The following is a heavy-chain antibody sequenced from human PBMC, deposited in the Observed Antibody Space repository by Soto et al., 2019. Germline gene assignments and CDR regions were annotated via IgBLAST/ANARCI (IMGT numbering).Heavy chain of an antibody. D-gene: IGHD4-17*01. CDR1: GGSISSYY. CDR2: IYYSGST. Sequence: SETLSLTCSVSGGSISSYYWSWIRQPPGKGLEWIGYIYYSGSTNYNPSLKSRVTISVDTSKNQFSLKLSSVTAADTAVYYCARHNSYGDYEVDAFDIWGQGTMATVSS. V-gene: IGHV4-59*08. CDR3: ARHNSYGDYEVDAFDI. J-gene: IGHJ3*02.